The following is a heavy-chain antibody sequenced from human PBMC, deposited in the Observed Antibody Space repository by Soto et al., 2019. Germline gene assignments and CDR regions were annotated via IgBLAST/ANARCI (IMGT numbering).Heavy chain of an antibody. J-gene: IGHJ6*02. V-gene: IGHV1-8*01. CDR3: ARALGYSGYAGMDV. CDR2: MNPNSGNT. Sequence: GASVKVSCKASGYTFTSYDINWVRQATGQGLEWMGWMNPNSGNTGYAQKLQGRVTMTTDTSTSTAYMELRSLRSDDTAVYYCARALGYSGYAGMDVWGQGTTVTVSS. CDR1: GYTFTSYD. D-gene: IGHD5-12*01.